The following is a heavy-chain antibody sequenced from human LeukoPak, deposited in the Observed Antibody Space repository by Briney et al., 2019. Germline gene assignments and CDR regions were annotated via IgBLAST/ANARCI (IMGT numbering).Heavy chain of an antibody. CDR3: ARFYGDYFDN. V-gene: IGHV3-7*01. CDR1: EFTFSDYW. D-gene: IGHD4-17*01. Sequence: GGSLRLSCAASEFTFSDYWMNWVRQAPGKGLEWVATIKQDGSEKYYVDSVKGRFTISRDNAKNSLYLQMNSLRAEDTAVYYCARFYGDYFDNWGQGTLVTVSS. J-gene: IGHJ4*02. CDR2: IKQDGSEK.